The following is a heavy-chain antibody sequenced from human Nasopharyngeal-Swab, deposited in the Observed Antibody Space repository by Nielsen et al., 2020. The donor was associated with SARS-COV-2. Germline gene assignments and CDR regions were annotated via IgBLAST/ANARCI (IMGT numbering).Heavy chain of an antibody. J-gene: IGHJ6*02. Sequence: GGSLRLSCAGSGFTFNTYSMIWVRQVPGEGLEWVSSISGSGSYVYYADSVKGRFTISKDSAKNSLYLQMNSLRAEDTAVYYCARDGLDYDFWSAYFMDVWGQGTTVTVSS. CDR2: ISGSGSYV. CDR3: ARDGLDYDFWSAYFMDV. D-gene: IGHD3-3*01. CDR1: GFTFNTYS. V-gene: IGHV3-21*01.